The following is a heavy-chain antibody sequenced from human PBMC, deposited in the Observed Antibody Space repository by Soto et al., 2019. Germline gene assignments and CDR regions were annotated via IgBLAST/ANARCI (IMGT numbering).Heavy chain of an antibody. Sequence: SVKVSCKASGGTFSSYAISWVRQAPGQGLEWMGGIIPIFGTANYAQKFQGRVTITADESTSTAYMELSSLRSEDTAVYYCASVVQTDYGRKKDYYYGMDVWGQGTTVTVSS. CDR1: GGTFSSYA. CDR2: IIPIFGTA. J-gene: IGHJ6*02. V-gene: IGHV1-69*13. CDR3: ASVVQTDYGRKKDYYYGMDV. D-gene: IGHD4-17*01.